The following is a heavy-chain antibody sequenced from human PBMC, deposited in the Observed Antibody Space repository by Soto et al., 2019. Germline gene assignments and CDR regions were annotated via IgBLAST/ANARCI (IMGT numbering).Heavy chain of an antibody. CDR3: ARRAWGVAGGFDY. D-gene: IGHD6-19*01. CDR2: ISSSSSTI. Sequence: EVQLVESGGGLVQPGGSLRLSCAASGFTFSSYGMNWVRQAPGKGLEWVSYISSSSSTIYYADSVKGRFTISRDNAKNSLYLQMNSLRDEDTAVYYCARRAWGVAGGFDYWGQGTLVTVSS. CDR1: GFTFSSYG. J-gene: IGHJ4*02. V-gene: IGHV3-48*02.